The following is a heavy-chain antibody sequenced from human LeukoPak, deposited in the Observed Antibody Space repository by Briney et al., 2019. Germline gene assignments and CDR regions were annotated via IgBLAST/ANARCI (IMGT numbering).Heavy chain of an antibody. CDR2: IKSKTDGGKT. CDR1: GFTFSNAW. J-gene: IGHJ4*02. D-gene: IGHD3-22*01. V-gene: IGHV3-15*01. CDR3: TTILYDSSGYYYFDY. Sequence: GGSLRLSCAASGFTFSNAWMSWVRQAPGKGLEWVGRIKSKTDGGKTDYAAPVKGSFTISRDDSKNTLYLQMNSLKTEDTAVYYCTTILYDSSGYYYFDYWGQGTLVTVSS.